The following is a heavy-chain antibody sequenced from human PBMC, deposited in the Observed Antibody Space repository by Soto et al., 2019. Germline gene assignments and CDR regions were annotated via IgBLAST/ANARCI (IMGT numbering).Heavy chain of an antibody. CDR3: ARDSPPSDY. V-gene: IGHV1-3*01. J-gene: IGHJ4*02. Sequence: VSCKASGYTFTSYAMHWVRQAPGQRLEWMGWINAGNGNRKYSQKFQGRVTITRDTSASTAYMELSSLRSEDTAVYYCARDSPPSDYWGQGTLVTVSS. CDR2: INAGNGNR. CDR1: GYTFTSYA.